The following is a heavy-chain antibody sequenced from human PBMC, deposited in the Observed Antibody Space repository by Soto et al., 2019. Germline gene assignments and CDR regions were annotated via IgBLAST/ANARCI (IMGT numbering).Heavy chain of an antibody. CDR3: ARLRGCNKGRCKRFDY. CDR1: GYSFTSNW. D-gene: IGHD2-15*01. CDR2: IYPGDSDT. V-gene: IGHV5-51*01. J-gene: IGHJ4*02. Sequence: GESLKISCKGSGYSFTSNWIAWVRQMPGKGLEWMGIIYPGDSDTRYSPSFQGQVTISDDRSISTAYLQWTSLKASDTATYYCARLRGCNKGRCKRFDYWGQGTLATVSS.